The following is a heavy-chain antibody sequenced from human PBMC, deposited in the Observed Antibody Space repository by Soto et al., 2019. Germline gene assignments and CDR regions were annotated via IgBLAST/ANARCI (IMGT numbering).Heavy chain of an antibody. D-gene: IGHD4-17*01. J-gene: IGHJ4*02. Sequence: QITLKESGPTLVKPTQTLTLTCTFSGFSLSTSGVGVGWIRQPPGKALEWLALIYWDDDQRYSPSLKSRLTITKDTSKNQVVLTMTDLDPVDTATYYCAHSSVYGDFDNYLDYWGQGTLVIVSS. CDR1: GFSLSTSGVG. V-gene: IGHV2-5*02. CDR3: AHSSVYGDFDNYLDY. CDR2: IYWDDDQ.